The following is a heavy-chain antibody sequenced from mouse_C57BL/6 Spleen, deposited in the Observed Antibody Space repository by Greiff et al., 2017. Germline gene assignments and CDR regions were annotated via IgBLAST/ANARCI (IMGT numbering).Heavy chain of an antibody. CDR1: GFTFSSYA. Sequence: DVKLVESGGGLVKPGGSLKLSCAASGFTFSSYAMSWVRQTPEKRLEWVATISDGGSYTYYPDNVKGRFTISRDNAKNNLYLQMSHLKSEDTAMYYCARSYYDYDVGFAYWGQGTLVTVSA. D-gene: IGHD2-4*01. V-gene: IGHV5-4*03. CDR3: ARSYYDYDVGFAY. CDR2: ISDGGSYT. J-gene: IGHJ3*01.